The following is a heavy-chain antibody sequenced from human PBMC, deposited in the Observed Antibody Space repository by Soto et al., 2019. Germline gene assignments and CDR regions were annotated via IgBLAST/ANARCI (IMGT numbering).Heavy chain of an antibody. D-gene: IGHD2-15*01. J-gene: IGHJ5*02. Sequence: QVELMQSGAEVKKPGSSVKVSCKASGGTISTNVISWVRQAPGRGLEWMGEIMPIFAAPNNAQKFQGRLTITADTSTTTVYMELSSLTSEDTAVYFCATGARYCSGGSCYPDAWGQGTLVIVSS. V-gene: IGHV1-69*06. CDR3: ATGARYCSGGSCYPDA. CDR1: GGTISTNV. CDR2: IMPIFAAP.